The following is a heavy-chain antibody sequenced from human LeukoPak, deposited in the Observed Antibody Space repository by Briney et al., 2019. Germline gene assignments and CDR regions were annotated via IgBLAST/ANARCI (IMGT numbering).Heavy chain of an antibody. CDR1: GGSISSGGYS. J-gene: IGHJ5*02. D-gene: IGHD2-2*02. Sequence: SQTLSLTCAVSGGSISSGGYSWSWIRQPPGKGLEWIGYIYHSGSTYYNPSLKSRVTISVDRSKNQFSLKLSSVTAADTAVYYCARGPLQGFIVVVPAAIQIFDPWGQGTLVTVSS. CDR2: IYHSGST. CDR3: ARGPLQGFIVVVPAAIQIFDP. V-gene: IGHV4-30-2*01.